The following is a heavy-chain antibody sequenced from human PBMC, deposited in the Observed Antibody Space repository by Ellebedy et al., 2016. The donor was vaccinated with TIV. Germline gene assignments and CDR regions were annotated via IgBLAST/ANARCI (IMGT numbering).Heavy chain of an antibody. CDR3: ARSGGWYTPYDY. D-gene: IGHD6-19*01. CDR2: IYSSGSG. J-gene: IGHJ4*02. V-gene: IGHV4-59*01. CDR1: GDSISGYY. Sequence: MPSETLSLTCTVPGDSISGYYWSWIRQPPGKGLEWIGYIYSSGSGEYNPSLKSRVTMSVDTSRGQFSLRLNSVTAADTAVYYCARSGGWYTPYDYWGQGTLVTVSS.